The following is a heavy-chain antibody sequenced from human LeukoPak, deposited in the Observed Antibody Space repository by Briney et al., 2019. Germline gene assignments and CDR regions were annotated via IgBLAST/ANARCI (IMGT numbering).Heavy chain of an antibody. J-gene: IGHJ3*02. CDR2: IYYSGST. Sequence: PSETLSLTCTVSGGSISSYYWSWIRXPXGXGLEXIGYIYYSGSTNYNPSLKSRVTISVDTSKNQFSLKLSSVTAADTAVYYCAREREWDYGDYSDAFDIWGQGTMVTVSS. CDR3: AREREWDYGDYSDAFDI. V-gene: IGHV4-59*01. CDR1: GGSISSYY. D-gene: IGHD4-17*01.